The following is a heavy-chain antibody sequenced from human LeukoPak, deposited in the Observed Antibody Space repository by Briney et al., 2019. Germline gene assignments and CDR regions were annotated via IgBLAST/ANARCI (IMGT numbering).Heavy chain of an antibody. V-gene: IGHV1-69*13. CDR3: ARDLKDYDGSGYYLY. D-gene: IGHD3-22*01. Sequence: GASVKVSCKASGGTFSSYAISWVRQAPGQGLEWMGGIIPIFGTANYAQKFQGRVTITADESTSTAYMELSSLRSEDTAVYYCARDLKDYDGSGYYLYWGQGTLVTVSS. CDR1: GGTFSSYA. J-gene: IGHJ4*02. CDR2: IIPIFGTA.